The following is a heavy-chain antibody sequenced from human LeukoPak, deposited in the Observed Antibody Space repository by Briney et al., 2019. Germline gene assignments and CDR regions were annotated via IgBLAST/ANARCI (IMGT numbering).Heavy chain of an antibody. D-gene: IGHD2-2*01. CDR1: GGSISSRSYY. J-gene: IGHJ2*01. Sequence: PSVTLSLTCTLSGGSISSRSYYWGWIRQPPGKGLEWIGTIHYRGSTFYNPSLKSRVTISVDTSKIQFSLKLSSVTASDTAVYYCASLGGYCSSVSCYQYFDLWGRGTLVTVSS. CDR2: IHYRGST. CDR3: ASLGGYCSSVSCYQYFDL. V-gene: IGHV4-39*01.